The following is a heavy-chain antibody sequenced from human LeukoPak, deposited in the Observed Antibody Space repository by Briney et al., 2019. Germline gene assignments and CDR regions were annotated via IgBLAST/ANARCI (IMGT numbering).Heavy chain of an antibody. V-gene: IGHV5-10-1*01. Sequence: GESLKISCKGPGYTFTNYWISWVRQMPGKGLEWMGRIDPSDSYTNYSPSFQGLVTLSADESSSTAYLQWSSLKASDTAMYYCARLRDYGDRYDYWGQGTLVTVSS. D-gene: IGHD4-17*01. CDR1: GYTFTNYW. J-gene: IGHJ4*02. CDR2: IDPSDSYT. CDR3: ARLRDYGDRYDY.